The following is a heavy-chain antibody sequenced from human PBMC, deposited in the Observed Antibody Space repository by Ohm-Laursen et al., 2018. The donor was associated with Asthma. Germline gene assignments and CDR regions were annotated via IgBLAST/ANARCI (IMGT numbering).Heavy chain of an antibody. D-gene: IGHD2-21*01. CDR3: VRDVVDRFDY. V-gene: IGHV1-18*04. J-gene: IGHJ4*02. CDR1: GYSVTSYA. Sequence: ASVKVSCKASGYSVTSYAFSWVRQAPGQRPEWMGWIYIGNTNYAPNFRDRITMTTDTSTNTAYMELRSLTSDNTAVYYCVRDVVDRFDYWGQGSLVIVSS. CDR2: IYIGNT.